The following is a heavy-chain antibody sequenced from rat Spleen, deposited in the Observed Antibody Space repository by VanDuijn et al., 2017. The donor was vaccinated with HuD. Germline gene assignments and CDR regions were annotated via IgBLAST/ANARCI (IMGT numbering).Heavy chain of an antibody. D-gene: IGHD5-1*01. CDR3: AKQGTGSYWDFDF. J-gene: IGHJ1*01. CDR1: GFTFSNSG. CDR2: ITSGDGNT. Sequence: EVQLVESGGGLVQPGRSLKLACAASGFTFSNSGMHWIRQAPTKGLEWVATITSGDGNTYYPDSVKGRFTISRDNAKSTLYLQMNSLRSEDTATYYCAKQGTGSYWDFDFWGPGTMVTVSS. V-gene: IGHV5-19*01.